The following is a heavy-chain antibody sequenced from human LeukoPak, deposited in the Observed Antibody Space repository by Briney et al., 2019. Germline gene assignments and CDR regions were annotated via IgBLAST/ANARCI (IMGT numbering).Heavy chain of an antibody. CDR2: IYYSGST. Sequence: PSETLSLTCTVSGGCISSSSYYWGWLRQPPGKGLEWIGSIYYSGSTYYNPSLKSRVTISVDTSKNQFSLKLSSVTAADTAVYYCARDRSLAVAGSFDYWGQGTLVTVSS. CDR3: ARDRSLAVAGSFDY. V-gene: IGHV4-39*07. D-gene: IGHD6-19*01. J-gene: IGHJ4*02. CDR1: GGCISSSSYY.